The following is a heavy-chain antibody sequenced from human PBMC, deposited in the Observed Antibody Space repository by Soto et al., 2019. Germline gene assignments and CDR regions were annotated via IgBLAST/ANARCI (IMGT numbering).Heavy chain of an antibody. J-gene: IGHJ2*01. CDR1: GFTFDTYT. CDR3: ARGSASKSGHLWYFDL. V-gene: IGHV3-21*01. Sequence: EVQVVESGGGLVKPGGSLRLSCTASGFTFDTYTMNWLRQAPGRGLEWASSISATTTYKYYAASVEGRFTISRDNAKNTPYLQTNGLGAEDPAVYYCARGSASKSGHLWYFDLWGRGTLVTVSS. CDR2: ISATTTYK. D-gene: IGHD2-8*02.